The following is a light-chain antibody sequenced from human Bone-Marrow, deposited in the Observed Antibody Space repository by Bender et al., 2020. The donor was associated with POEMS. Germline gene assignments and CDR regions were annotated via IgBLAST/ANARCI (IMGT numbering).Light chain of an antibody. J-gene: IGLJ3*02. V-gene: IGLV1-44*01. CDR2: SDN. CDR3: QSYDNSLGGWV. CDR1: SSNIGSNS. Sequence: QSVLTQSPSASGTPGQRVTISCSGTSSNIGSNSVDWYQQVPGTAPKLLIHSDNQRPSGVPDRFSGSKSGTSASLAITGLQAEDEGDYYCQSYDNSLGGWVFGGGTKLTVL.